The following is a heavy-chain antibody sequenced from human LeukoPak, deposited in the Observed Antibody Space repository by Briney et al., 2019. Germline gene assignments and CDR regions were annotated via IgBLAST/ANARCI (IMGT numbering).Heavy chain of an antibody. CDR2: INPSTGGT. V-gene: IGHV1-46*01. CDR3: ARDWYYDFWSGFYY. D-gene: IGHD3-3*01. J-gene: IGHJ4*02. CDR1: GYTFTSYY. Sequence: GASVKVSCKASGYTFTSYYIHWVRQAPGQGLEWMGVINPSTGGTTYAQKFQGRVTMTRDMSSGTVSMELSSLRSEDTALYYCARDWYYDFWSGFYYWGQGTLVSVSS.